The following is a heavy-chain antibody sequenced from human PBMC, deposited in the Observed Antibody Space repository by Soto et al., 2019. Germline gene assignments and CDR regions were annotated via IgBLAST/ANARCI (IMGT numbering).Heavy chain of an antibody. V-gene: IGHV1-69*18. J-gene: IGHJ6*02. CDR2: IIPSSGTG. D-gene: IGHD4-17*01. Sequence: QVQLVQSGAEVKKPGSSVKVSCRGSGGTFSNSAVSWVRQAPGHGLEWLGTIIPSSGTGNVAQKFQGRVTITVDESTSTAYMEMRTLTSEDTAVYYCARLDYGDYNGGMDVWGQGTTVTVSS. CDR1: GGTFSNSA. CDR3: ARLDYGDYNGGMDV.